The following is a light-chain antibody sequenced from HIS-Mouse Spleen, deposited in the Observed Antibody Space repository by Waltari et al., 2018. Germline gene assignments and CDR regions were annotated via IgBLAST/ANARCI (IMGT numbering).Light chain of an antibody. CDR1: KSVSSRY. V-gene: IGKV3-20*01. Sequence: EIVLTQSPGTLSLSPGERATLSCRASKSVSSRYLAWYQQKPGQAPRLLIYGASSRATGIPDRFSGSGSGTDFTLTISRLEPEDFAVYYCQQYGSSSTFGQGTRLEIK. CDR2: GAS. CDR3: QQYGSSST. J-gene: IGKJ5*01.